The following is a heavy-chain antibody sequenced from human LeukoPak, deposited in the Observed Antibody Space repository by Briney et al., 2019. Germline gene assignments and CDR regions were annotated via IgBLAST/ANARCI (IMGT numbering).Heavy chain of an antibody. V-gene: IGHV5-51*01. CDR2: IYPGDSDT. CDR1: GYSFTTYW. Sequence: GESLKISCKGSGYSFTTYWIAWVRQMPGKGLEWMGIIYPGDSDTTYSPSFQGQVTISADKSISIAYLQWGNLKASDTAMYYCARHQEEQWLCNYYFDFWGQGTLVTVSA. CDR3: ARHQEEQWLCNYYFDF. D-gene: IGHD6-19*01. J-gene: IGHJ4*02.